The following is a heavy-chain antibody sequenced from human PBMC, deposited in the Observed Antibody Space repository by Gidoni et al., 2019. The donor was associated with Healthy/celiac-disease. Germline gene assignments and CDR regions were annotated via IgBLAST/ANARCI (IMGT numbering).Heavy chain of an antibody. CDR2: IYYSGST. D-gene: IGHD3-10*02. Sequence: QLQLQESGPGLVKPSETLSLTCTVSGGSISSSSYYWGWIRQPPGKGLEWIGSIYYSGSTYYNPSLKSRVTISVDTSKNQFSLKLSSVTAADTAVYYCARHVRGGMFYFDYWGQGTLVTVSS. V-gene: IGHV4-39*01. CDR3: ARHVRGGMFYFDY. J-gene: IGHJ4*02. CDR1: GGSISSSSYY.